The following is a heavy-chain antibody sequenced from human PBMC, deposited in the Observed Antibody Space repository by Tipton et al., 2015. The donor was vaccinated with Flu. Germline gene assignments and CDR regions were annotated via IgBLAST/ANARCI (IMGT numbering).Heavy chain of an antibody. CDR3: ASLSSSWGYFDY. D-gene: IGHD6-13*01. V-gene: IGHV4-39*07. CDR1: GGSISSSSYY. Sequence: TLSLTCTVSGGSISSSSYYWGWIRQPPGKGLEWIGSIYYSGSTYYNPSLKSRVTISVDTSKNQFSLKLSSVTAADTAVYYCASLSSSWGYFDYWGQGTLVTVSS. J-gene: IGHJ4*02. CDR2: IYYSGST.